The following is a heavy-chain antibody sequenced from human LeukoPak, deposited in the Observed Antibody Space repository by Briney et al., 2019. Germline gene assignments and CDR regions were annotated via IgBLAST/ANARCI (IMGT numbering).Heavy chain of an antibody. CDR2: ISAYNGNT. V-gene: IGHV1-18*01. D-gene: IGHD1-26*01. Sequence: GASVKVSCKASGYTFTSYGISWVRQAPGQGLEWMGWISAYNGNTNYAQKLQGRVTMTTDTSTSTAYKELRSLRSDDTAVYYGARARTPNNIVGATNYWGQGTLVTVSS. CDR1: GYTFTSYG. CDR3: ARARTPNNIVGATNY. J-gene: IGHJ4*02.